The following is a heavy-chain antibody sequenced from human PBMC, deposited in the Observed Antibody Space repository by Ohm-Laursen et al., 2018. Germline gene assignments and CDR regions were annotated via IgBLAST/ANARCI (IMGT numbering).Heavy chain of an antibody. CDR2: INSDGSSI. J-gene: IGHJ6*02. D-gene: IGHD6-6*01. CDR3: ARNAAPRGGSSSAGTYYYGLDV. Sequence: SLRLSCAASGFTFDDYAMHWVRQAPGKGLVWVSRINSDGSSISYADSVKGRFTISRDNAKNTLDLQMNSLRADDTAVYYCARNAAPRGGSSSAGTYYYGLDVWGQGTTVTVSS. CDR1: GFTFDDYA. V-gene: IGHV3-74*01.